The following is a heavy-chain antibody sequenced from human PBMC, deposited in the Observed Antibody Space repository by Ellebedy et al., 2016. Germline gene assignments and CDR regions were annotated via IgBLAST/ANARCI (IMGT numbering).Heavy chain of an antibody. Sequence: GGSLRLXXAASGFIFRTYSMNWVRQAPGKGLEYISHISVGGPIYSADSVKGRFTISRDNAKNSLYLEMNSLRDEDTAVYFCARGRDYAFDYWGQGSLVTVSS. CDR3: ARGRDYAFDY. J-gene: IGHJ4*02. V-gene: IGHV3-48*02. CDR1: GFIFRTYS. CDR2: ISVGGPI. D-gene: IGHD4-17*01.